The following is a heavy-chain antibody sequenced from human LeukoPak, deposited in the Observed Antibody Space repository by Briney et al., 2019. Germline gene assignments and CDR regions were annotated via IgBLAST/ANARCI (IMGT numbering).Heavy chain of an antibody. Sequence: VASVKVSCKASGYTITNNYMHWVRQAPGQGLEWVGVINPSGTGTSYAQKFQGRITMSRDTSTSTVYMELSSLRSEDTAFYYCATDHSMANTAWWFDPWGQGTLVTVSS. CDR1: GYTITNNY. D-gene: IGHD5-24*01. J-gene: IGHJ5*02. V-gene: IGHV1-46*01. CDR2: INPSGTGT. CDR3: ATDHSMANTAWWFDP.